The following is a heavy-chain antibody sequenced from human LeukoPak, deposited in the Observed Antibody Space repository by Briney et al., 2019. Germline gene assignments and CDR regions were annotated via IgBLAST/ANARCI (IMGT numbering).Heavy chain of an antibody. J-gene: IGHJ4*02. Sequence: GGSLRLSCAASEFTFSSYAMSWVRQAPGKGLEWVPAISDSGSSTYYAESVKGRFTISRDNSRNTLYLHMISLWPDDTAIYYCAKLYGSGTYYNYFHYWGQGTLVTVSS. D-gene: IGHD3-10*01. CDR2: ISDSGSST. V-gene: IGHV3-23*01. CDR1: EFTFSSYA. CDR3: AKLYGSGTYYNYFHY.